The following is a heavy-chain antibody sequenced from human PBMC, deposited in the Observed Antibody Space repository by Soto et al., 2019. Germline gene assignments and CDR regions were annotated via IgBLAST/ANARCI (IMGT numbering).Heavy chain of an antibody. J-gene: IGHJ4*02. CDR3: ARNGSK. V-gene: IGHV4-61*01. Sequence: SETLSLTCTVSGGSVSSGSYYWSWIRQPPGKGLEWIGYIYYSGSTNYNPSLKSRVTISVDTSKNQFSLKLSSVTAADTAVYYCARNGSKGGQGPLVTVPS. CDR1: GGSVSSGSYY. CDR2: IYYSGST.